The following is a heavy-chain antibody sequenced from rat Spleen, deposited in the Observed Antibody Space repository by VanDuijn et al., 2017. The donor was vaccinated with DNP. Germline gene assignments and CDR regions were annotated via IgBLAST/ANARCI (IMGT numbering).Heavy chain of an antibody. D-gene: IGHD5-1*01. J-gene: IGHJ1*01. Sequence: EVQLVESGGGLVQPGNSLKLSCAASGFTFSDYAMAWVRQAPKKGLEWVATISISGGSTYYRDSVRGRFTVSRDTAKSTLFLQMNSLRSEDTATYYCARGSGTYYWYFDFWGPGTMVTVSS. CDR1: GFTFSDYA. V-gene: IGHV5S23*01. CDR2: ISISGGST. CDR3: ARGSGTYYWYFDF.